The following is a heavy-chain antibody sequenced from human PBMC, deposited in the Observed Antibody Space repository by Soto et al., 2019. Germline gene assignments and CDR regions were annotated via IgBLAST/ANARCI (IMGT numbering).Heavy chain of an antibody. J-gene: IGHJ6*03. CDR2: INPSGGST. CDR3: AREGTLLWFGGGGYYYYYMDV. D-gene: IGHD3-10*01. Sequence: ASVKVSCKASGYTFTSYYMHWVRQAPGQGLEWMGIINPSGGSTSYAQKFQGRVTMTRDTSASTAYMELSSLRSEDTAVYYCAREGTLLWFGGGGYYYYYMDVWGKGTTVTVSS. V-gene: IGHV1-46*01. CDR1: GYTFTSYY.